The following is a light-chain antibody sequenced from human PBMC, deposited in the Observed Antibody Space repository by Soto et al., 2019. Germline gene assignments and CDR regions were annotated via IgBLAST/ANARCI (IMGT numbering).Light chain of an antibody. CDR1: QSVSSSY. Sequence: EIVLTQSPGTLSLSTCEGASLSLSASQSVSSSYLAWYQQKPGQAPRLLIYGASSRATGIPDRFSGSGSGTDFTLTISRLEPEDFAVYYCQQYGSSPLPCGGGTKVDIK. CDR3: QQYGSSPLP. J-gene: IGKJ4*01. CDR2: GAS. V-gene: IGKV3-20*01.